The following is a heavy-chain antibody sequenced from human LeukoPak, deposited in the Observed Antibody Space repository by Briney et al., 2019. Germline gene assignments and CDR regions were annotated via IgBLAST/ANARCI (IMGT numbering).Heavy chain of an antibody. D-gene: IGHD3-10*01. Sequence: SETLSLTCTVSGGSISSYFWSWIRQPAGKGLEWIGRIYTSGSTNYNPSLKSRVTMSVDTSKKQFSLKLTSVTAADTAVYYCARGDYYGSGSYMWPTSDWGQGTLVTVSS. J-gene: IGHJ4*02. CDR3: ARGDYYGSGSYMWPTSD. CDR1: GGSISSYF. V-gene: IGHV4-4*07. CDR2: IYTSGST.